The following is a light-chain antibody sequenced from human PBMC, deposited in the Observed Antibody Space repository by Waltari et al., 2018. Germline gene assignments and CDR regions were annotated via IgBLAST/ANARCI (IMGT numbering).Light chain of an antibody. V-gene: IGLV2-14*01. CDR2: DVS. CDR3: SSYTSSSTLGV. Sequence: QSALTQPASVSGSPGQSITISCTGTSSDVGGYNYVSWYHQHPGKAPKLMIYDVSKRPSGFSNRFSGSKAVNTASLTISGLQAEDEADYYCSSYTSSSTLGVFGGGTKLTVL. J-gene: IGLJ3*02. CDR1: SSDVGGYNY.